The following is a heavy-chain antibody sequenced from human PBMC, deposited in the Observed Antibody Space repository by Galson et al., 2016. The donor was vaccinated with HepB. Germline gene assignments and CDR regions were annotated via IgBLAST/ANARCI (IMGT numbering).Heavy chain of an antibody. V-gene: IGHV3-33*01. CDR1: GFSFSNYG. D-gene: IGHD2-8*01. CDR3: ARDKGSWCEFDN. CDR2: ISYDGSKN. J-gene: IGHJ4*02. Sequence: SLRLSCAASGFSFSNYGMHWVRQAPGKGLEWVALISYDGSKNYYADSVRGRFTISRDNSKNTLYLQMNSLRAEDTAVYHCARDKGSWCEFDNWGQGTLVTVSS.